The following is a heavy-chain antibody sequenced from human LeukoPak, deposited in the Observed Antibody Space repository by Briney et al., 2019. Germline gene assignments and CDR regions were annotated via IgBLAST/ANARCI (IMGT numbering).Heavy chain of an antibody. CDR1: GGTFSSYA. CDR3: ARDDSVGATTSWFDP. D-gene: IGHD1-26*01. V-gene: IGHV1-69*13. Sequence: ASVKVSCKASGGTFSSYAISWVRQAPGQGLEWMGGIIPIFGTANYAQKFQGRVTITADESTSTAYMELSSLRSEDTAVYYCARDDSVGATTSWFDPWGQGTLVTVSS. CDR2: IIPIFGTA. J-gene: IGHJ5*02.